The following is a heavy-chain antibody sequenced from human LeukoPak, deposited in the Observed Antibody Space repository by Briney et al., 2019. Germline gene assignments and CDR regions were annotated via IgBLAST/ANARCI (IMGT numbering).Heavy chain of an antibody. J-gene: IGHJ3*02. CDR1: GGSISSGDYY. V-gene: IGHV4-30-4*01. CDR3: GRDSPYYYDSSTDAFDI. Sequence: SQTLSLTCTVSGGSISSGDYYWSWIRQPPGKGLEWIGYIYYSGSTYYNPSLKSRVTISVDTSKNQFSLKLSSVTAADTAVYYCGRDSPYYYDSSTDAFDIWGQGTMVTVSS. CDR2: IYYSGST. D-gene: IGHD3-22*01.